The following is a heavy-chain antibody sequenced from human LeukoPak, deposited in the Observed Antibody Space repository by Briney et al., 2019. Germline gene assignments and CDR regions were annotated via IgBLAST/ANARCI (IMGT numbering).Heavy chain of an antibody. J-gene: IGHJ4*02. CDR1: GFTFSSYG. CDR2: ISYDGSNK. CDR3: AKKRALGEVEYSSSYFDY. Sequence: GGSLRLSCAASGFTFSSYGMHWVRQAPGKWLESVAVISYDGSNKYYADSVKGGFTISRDNSKNTLYLQMNSLRAEDTAVYYCAKKRALGEVEYSSSYFDYWGQGTLVTVSS. D-gene: IGHD6-6*01. V-gene: IGHV3-30*18.